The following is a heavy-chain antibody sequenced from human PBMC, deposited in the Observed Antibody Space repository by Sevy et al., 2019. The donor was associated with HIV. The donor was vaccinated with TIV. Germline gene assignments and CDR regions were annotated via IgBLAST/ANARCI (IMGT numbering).Heavy chain of an antibody. CDR1: GFSFSNYV. Sequence: GGSLRLSCTASGFSFSNYVMAWVRQAPGKGLEWVSVIYSGGSTYYADSVKGRFTISRDKSKNTLYLQMNSLRAEDTAVYYCARDRDAAAFDIWGQGTMVTVSS. D-gene: IGHD2-15*01. J-gene: IGHJ3*02. CDR2: IYSGGST. CDR3: ARDRDAAAFDI. V-gene: IGHV3-66*01.